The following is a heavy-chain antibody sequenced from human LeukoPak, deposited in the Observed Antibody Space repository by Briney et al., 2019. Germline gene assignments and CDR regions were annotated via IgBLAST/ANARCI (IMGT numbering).Heavy chain of an antibody. CDR2: ISGSGGST. J-gene: IGHJ5*02. CDR3: AKDYDSSGYLYNWFDP. Sequence: GGSLGLSCAASGFTFSSYAMSWVRQAPGKGLEWVSAISGSGGSTYYADSVKGRFTISRDNSKNTLYLQMNSLRAEDTAVYYCAKDYDSSGYLYNWFDPWGQGTLVTVSS. CDR1: GFTFSSYA. D-gene: IGHD3-22*01. V-gene: IGHV3-23*01.